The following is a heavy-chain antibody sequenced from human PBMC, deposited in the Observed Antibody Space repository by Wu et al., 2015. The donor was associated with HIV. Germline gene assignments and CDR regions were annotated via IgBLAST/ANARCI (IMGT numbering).Heavy chain of an antibody. CDR2: INPNSGGT. CDR1: GYTFTGYY. CDR3: ARVAGYSSGPTGSAFDI. Sequence: QAQLVQSGAEMKKPGASVKVSCKASGYTFTGYYMHWVRQAPGQGLEWMGWINPNSGGTNYAQKFQGRVTMTRDTSISTAYMELSRLRSDDTAVYYCARVAGYSSGPTGSAFDIWGQGTMVTVSS. J-gene: IGHJ3*02. V-gene: IGHV1-2*02. D-gene: IGHD6-19*01.